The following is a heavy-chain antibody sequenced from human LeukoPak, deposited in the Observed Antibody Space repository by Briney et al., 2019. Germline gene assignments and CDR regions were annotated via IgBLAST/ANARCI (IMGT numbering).Heavy chain of an antibody. CDR1: GGSFCGHY. CDR2: INHSGST. D-gene: IGHD1-1*01. Sequence: PSETLSLTYAVYGGSFCGHYWSRIRQPPGKGLEWIGEINHSGSTNYNPSLKSRVTISVDTSKNQFSLKLSSVTAADTAMYYCARECTTVAWTFYYWGQGTLVTVSS. V-gene: IGHV4-34*01. CDR3: ARECTTVAWTFYY. J-gene: IGHJ4*02.